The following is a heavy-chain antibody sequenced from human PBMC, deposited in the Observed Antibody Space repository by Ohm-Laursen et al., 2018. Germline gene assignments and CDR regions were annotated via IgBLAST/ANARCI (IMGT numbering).Heavy chain of an antibody. CDR3: AKVGGSSSSSSWSADYYGMDV. V-gene: IGHV3-23*01. D-gene: IGHD6-13*01. J-gene: IGHJ6*02. Sequence: SLRLSCTASGFTFSSYAMSWVRQAPGKGLEWVSTISASGGSTYYADSVKGRFTISRDNSKNTVSLQMNSLRAEDTAVYYCAKVGGSSSSSSWSADYYGMDVCGQGITVTVSS. CDR2: ISASGGST. CDR1: GFTFSSYA.